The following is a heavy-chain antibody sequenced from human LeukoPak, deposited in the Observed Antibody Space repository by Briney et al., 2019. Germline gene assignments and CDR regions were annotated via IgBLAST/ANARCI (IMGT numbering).Heavy chain of an antibody. D-gene: IGHD2-15*01. V-gene: IGHV4-4*07. CDR2: IYTSGST. J-gene: IGHJ4*02. Sequence: SETLSLTCTVSGGSISSYYWSWIRQPAGKGLEWIGRIYTSGSTNYNPSLKSRVTMSVDTSKNQFSLKLSSVTAADTAVYYCARGLARYCSGGSCYVYWGQGTLVTVSS. CDR1: GGSISSYY. CDR3: ARGLARYCSGGSCYVY.